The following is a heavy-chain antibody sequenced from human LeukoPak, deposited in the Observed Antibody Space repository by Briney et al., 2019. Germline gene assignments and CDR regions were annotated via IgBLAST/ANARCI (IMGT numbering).Heavy chain of an antibody. Sequence: GGSLRLSCAASGFTFSDYYMSWIRQAPGKGLEWVSYISSSGSTIYYADSVKGRFTISRDNAKNSLYLQMNSLRAEDTAVYYCARDTADYYDSSGHLGYWGQGTLVTVSS. V-gene: IGHV3-11*04. CDR1: GFTFSDYY. CDR3: ARDTADYYDSSGHLGY. D-gene: IGHD3-22*01. CDR2: ISSSGSTI. J-gene: IGHJ4*02.